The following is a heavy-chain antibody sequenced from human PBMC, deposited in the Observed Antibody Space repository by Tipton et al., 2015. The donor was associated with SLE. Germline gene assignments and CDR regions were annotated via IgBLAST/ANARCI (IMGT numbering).Heavy chain of an antibody. CDR2: IYYSGST. D-gene: IGHD2-8*01. V-gene: IGHV4-39*07. J-gene: IGHJ3*02. CDR3: ARRMGARAFDI. Sequence: TLSLTCTVSGGSISSSSYYLGCIRQTPGKVLEWIGSIYYSGSTYYNPSLKSRVTISVDTSKNQFSLKLSSVTAADTAVYYCARRMGARAFDIWGQGTMVTVSS. CDR1: GGSISSSSYY.